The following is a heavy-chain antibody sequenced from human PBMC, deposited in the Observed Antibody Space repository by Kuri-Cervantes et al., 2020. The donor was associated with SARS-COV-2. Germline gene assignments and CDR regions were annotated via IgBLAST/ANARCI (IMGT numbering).Heavy chain of an antibody. D-gene: IGHD5-12*01. Sequence: ASVKVSCKVSGYTLTELSMHWVRQAPGKGLEWMGGFDLEDGETIYAQKFQGRVTMTEDTSTDTAYMELSSLRSEDTAVYYCATGAGWLRLRGYYFDYWGQGTLVTVSS. CDR3: ATGAGWLRLRGYYFDY. J-gene: IGHJ4*02. V-gene: IGHV1-24*01. CDR2: FDLEDGET. CDR1: GYTLTELS.